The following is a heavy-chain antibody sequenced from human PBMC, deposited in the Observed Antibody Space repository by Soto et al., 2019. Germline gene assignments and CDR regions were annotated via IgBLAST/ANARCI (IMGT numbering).Heavy chain of an antibody. D-gene: IGHD2-2*02. Sequence: QVQLVHSGAEVKKPGSSVKVSCKASGGTFSSYAISWVRQAPGQGLEWLGGIIPIFGTANYAQKFQGRVTITADESTSTAYMELSSLRSEDTAVYYCAGGGIVVVPAAISYYYYYGMDVWGQGTTVTVSS. CDR2: IIPIFGTA. J-gene: IGHJ6*02. CDR3: AGGGIVVVPAAISYYYYYGMDV. CDR1: GGTFSSYA. V-gene: IGHV1-69*01.